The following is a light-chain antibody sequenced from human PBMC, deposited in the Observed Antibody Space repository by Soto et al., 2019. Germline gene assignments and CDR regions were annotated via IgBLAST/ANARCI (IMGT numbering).Light chain of an antibody. CDR3: QQYCSSPRT. V-gene: IGKV3-20*01. Sequence: EIVLTQSPGTLYLSPGERATLSCRASQSVRSSNLAWYQQKPGQAPRLLIYGASRRATGIQHRFSGSGSGIDFTLTSSRLEPEDFAVYYCQQYCSSPRTFGQGTKAQIK. J-gene: IGKJ1*01. CDR1: QSVRSSN. CDR2: GAS.